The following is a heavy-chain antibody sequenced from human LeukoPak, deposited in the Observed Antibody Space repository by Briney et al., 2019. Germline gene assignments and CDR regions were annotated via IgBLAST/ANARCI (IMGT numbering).Heavy chain of an antibody. CDR2: ISSSSSNI. V-gene: IGHV3-21*01. CDR1: GFTFSSYS. Sequence: GGSLRLSCAASGFTFSSYSMNWVRQAPGKGLEWVSSISSSSSNIYYADSVKGRYTISRDNAKNSLYLQMNSLRAEDTAVYYCARDQDAAMVRGARLYFHYYYGMDVWGQGATVTVSS. D-gene: IGHD3-10*01. CDR3: ARDQDAAMVRGARLYFHYYYGMDV. J-gene: IGHJ6*02.